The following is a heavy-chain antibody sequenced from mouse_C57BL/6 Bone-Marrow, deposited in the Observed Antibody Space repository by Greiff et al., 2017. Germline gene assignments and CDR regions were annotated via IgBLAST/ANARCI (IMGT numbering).Heavy chain of an antibody. Sequence: EVKLVESGGGLVQPKGSLKLSCAASGFSFNTYAMNWVRQAPGKGLEWVARIRSKSNNYVTYYADSVKDRFTISRDDSESMLYLQMNNLKTEDTARYYCVRPEGLYVPWFAYWGQGTLVTVSA. CDR3: VRPEGLYVPWFAY. CDR2: IRSKSNNYVT. D-gene: IGHD2-12*01. J-gene: IGHJ3*01. CDR1: GFSFNTYA. V-gene: IGHV10-1*01.